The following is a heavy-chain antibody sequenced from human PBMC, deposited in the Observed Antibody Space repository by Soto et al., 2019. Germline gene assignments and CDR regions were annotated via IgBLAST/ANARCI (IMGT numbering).Heavy chain of an antibody. CDR1: GFTIRSNA. CDR3: AKDKPGTTSFDY. Sequence: EVQLLESGGGLVQPGGSLRLSCVASGFTIRSNAMYWVRQAPGKGLEWVSGISERGDTTHYAESVKGRFTMSRDTSKNTLYLQLNTLRADDTAVYYCAKDKPGTTSFDYWGQGTLVTVSS. J-gene: IGHJ4*02. CDR2: ISERGDTT. V-gene: IGHV3-23*01. D-gene: IGHD1-1*01.